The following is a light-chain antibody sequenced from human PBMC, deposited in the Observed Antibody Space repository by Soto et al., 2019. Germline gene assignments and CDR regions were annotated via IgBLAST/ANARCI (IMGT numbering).Light chain of an antibody. CDR1: SSDIGGSNS. Sequence: QSALTQPPSASGSPGQSITISCTGTSSDIGGSNSVSWYQQHPGKAPTLMIYEVSHRPSGVSNRFSGSKSGNTASLTISGLQAEDEADYYCTSYTSTITPYVFGTGTKVTVL. CDR3: TSYTSTITPYV. CDR2: EVS. V-gene: IGLV2-14*01. J-gene: IGLJ1*01.